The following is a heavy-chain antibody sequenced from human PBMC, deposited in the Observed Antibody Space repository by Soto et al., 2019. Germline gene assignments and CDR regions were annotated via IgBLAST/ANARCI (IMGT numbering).Heavy chain of an antibody. CDR1: GGTFRSYA. Sequence: SVPVSCKASGGTFRSYAISWVRQATGQGLEWMGGIIPIFGTANYAQKFQGRVTITADESTSTAYMELSSLRSEDTAVYYCARESGIAARPLGYWGQGTLVTVSS. CDR3: ARESGIAARPLGY. J-gene: IGHJ4*02. D-gene: IGHD6-6*01. CDR2: IIPIFGTA. V-gene: IGHV1-69*13.